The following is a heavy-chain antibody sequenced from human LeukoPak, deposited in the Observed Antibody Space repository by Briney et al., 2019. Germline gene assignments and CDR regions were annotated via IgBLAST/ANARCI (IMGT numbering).Heavy chain of an antibody. CDR2: INPNSGGT. CDR1: GYTFTVYY. D-gene: IGHD3-3*01. J-gene: IGHJ3*02. Sequence: EASVKVSCKASGYTFTVYYMHWVRQAPGQGLEWMGWINPNSGGTNYAQKFQGRVTMTRDTSISTVYMALSSLRSEYTAVYYCARVLRGNDAFDIWGQGTMVTVSS. CDR3: ARVLRGNDAFDI. V-gene: IGHV1-2*02.